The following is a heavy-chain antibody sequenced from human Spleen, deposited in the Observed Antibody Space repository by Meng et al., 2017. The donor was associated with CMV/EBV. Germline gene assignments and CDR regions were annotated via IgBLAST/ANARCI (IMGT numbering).Heavy chain of an antibody. V-gene: IGHV1-18*01. Sequence: CKASGYNFAFYCITWVLQAPGQGLVWVGWVGAENGETHYGQKFQGRVTVTADTFTNTAYMEMRSLRPDDSAIYYCARAGAAVTTNFDFWGQGTLVTVSS. CDR1: GYNFAFYC. J-gene: IGHJ4*02. CDR2: VGAENGET. D-gene: IGHD4-17*01. CDR3: ARAGAAVTTNFDF.